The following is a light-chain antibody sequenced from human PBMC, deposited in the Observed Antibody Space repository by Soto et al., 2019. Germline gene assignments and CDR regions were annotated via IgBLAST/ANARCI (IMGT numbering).Light chain of an antibody. CDR2: SNN. CDR3: AAWDDSLNGFYV. CDR1: SSNIGSNT. V-gene: IGLV1-44*01. J-gene: IGLJ1*01. Sequence: QSVLTQPPSASGPPGQRVTISCSGSSSNIGSNTVNWYQQLPGTAPKLLIYSNNQRPSGVPDRFSGSKSGTSASLAISGLQSEDEADYYCAAWDDSLNGFYVFGTGT.